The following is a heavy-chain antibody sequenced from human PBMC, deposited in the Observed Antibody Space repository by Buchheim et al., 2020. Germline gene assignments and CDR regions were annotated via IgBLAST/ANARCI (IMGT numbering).Heavy chain of an antibody. V-gene: IGHV4-59*01. CDR1: GASITSYY. CDR2: VYYTGTT. Sequence: QVQLQESGPGLVKPSETLSLACAISGASITSYYWNWIRQPPGKGLEWIGSVYYTGTTKYNPSLKSRVPISVDTYTNHFSPKVNSVTGADTAVYYCAADYYDSRYYFDLWGQGSL. J-gene: IGHJ4*02. D-gene: IGHD3-22*01. CDR3: AADYYDSRYYFDL.